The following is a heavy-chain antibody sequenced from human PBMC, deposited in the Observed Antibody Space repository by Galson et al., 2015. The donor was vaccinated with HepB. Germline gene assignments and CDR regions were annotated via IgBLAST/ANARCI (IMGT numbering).Heavy chain of an antibody. CDR2: IWYDGSNK. D-gene: IGHD2-2*01. Sequence: SLRLSCAASGFTFSSYGMHWVRQAPGKGLEWVAVIWYDGSNKYYADSVKGRFTISRDNSKNTLYLQMNSLRAEDTAVYYCARDGAGFEDIVVVPAAKDYYYYGMDVWGQGTTVTVSS. CDR1: GFTFSSYG. V-gene: IGHV3-33*01. J-gene: IGHJ6*02. CDR3: ARDGAGFEDIVVVPAAKDYYYYGMDV.